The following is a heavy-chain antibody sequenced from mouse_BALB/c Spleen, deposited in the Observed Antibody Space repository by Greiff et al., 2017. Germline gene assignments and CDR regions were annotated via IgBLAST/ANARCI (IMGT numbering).Heavy chain of an antibody. CDR2: ISSGGSYT. D-gene: IGHD3-3*01. CDR3: ARGAGTDFAY. Sequence: EVMLVESGGGLVKPGGSLKLSCAASGFTFSSYAMSWVRQSPEKRLEWVAEISSGGSYTYYPDTVTGRFTISRDNAKNTLYLEMSSLRSEDTAMYYCARGAGTDFAYWGQGTLVTVSA. J-gene: IGHJ3*01. V-gene: IGHV5-9-4*01. CDR1: GFTFSSYA.